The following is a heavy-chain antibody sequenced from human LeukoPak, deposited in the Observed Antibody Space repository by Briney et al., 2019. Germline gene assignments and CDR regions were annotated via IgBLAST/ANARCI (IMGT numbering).Heavy chain of an antibody. D-gene: IGHD2-8*02. V-gene: IGHV1-46*01. J-gene: IGHJ4*02. CDR1: GHTFTNYL. CDR2: IIPDSGAT. Sequence: ASVKVSCKASGHTFTNYLLHWVRQARGQGLEWVGRIIPDSGATNYAQKFRDRVTMTSDTATSTVYMELSSLRSEDTAVYHCVREESGGYFDYWGQGTLVSVSS. CDR3: VREESGGYFDY.